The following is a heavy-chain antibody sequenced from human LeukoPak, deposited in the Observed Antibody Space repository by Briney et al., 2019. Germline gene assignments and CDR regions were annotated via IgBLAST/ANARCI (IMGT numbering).Heavy chain of an antibody. D-gene: IGHD2-21*02. CDR2: IYYSGST. CDR3: ARGGYCGGDCYGRLYYYYGMDV. CDR1: GGSISSYY. V-gene: IGHV4-59*01. Sequence: SETLSLTCTVSGGSISSYYWSWIRQPPGRGLEWIGSIYYSGSTNYNPSLKSRVTISVDTSKNQFSLKLSSVTAADTAVYYCARGGYCGGDCYGRLYYYYGMDVWGQGTTVTVSS. J-gene: IGHJ6*02.